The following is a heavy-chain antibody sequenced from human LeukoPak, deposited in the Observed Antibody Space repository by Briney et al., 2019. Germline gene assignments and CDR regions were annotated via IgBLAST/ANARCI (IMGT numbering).Heavy chain of an antibody. CDR1: EFTFSSYA. J-gene: IGHJ6*02. CDR3: AKYVSAKGPPYALDV. D-gene: IGHD2/OR15-2a*01. V-gene: IGHV3-23*01. Sequence: PGGSLRLSCAASEFTFSSYAMQWVRQAPGKGLEWVSGISVSGGSTCYADSVKGRFTISRDNSKNTLYLQMNSLRAEDTAVYYCAKYVSAKGPPYALDVWGQGTTVTVSS. CDR2: ISVSGGST.